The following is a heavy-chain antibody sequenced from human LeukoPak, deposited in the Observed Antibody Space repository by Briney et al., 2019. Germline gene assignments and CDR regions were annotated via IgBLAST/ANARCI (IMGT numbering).Heavy chain of an antibody. D-gene: IGHD1-26*01. CDR1: GGSFSGYY. CDR3: ARRYSGSYYHY. J-gene: IGHJ4*02. CDR2: INHSGST. V-gene: IGHV4-34*01. Sequence: SETLSLTCAVYGGSFSGYYWSWIRQPPGKGLEWIGEINHSGSTNYNPSLKSRVTISVDTSKNQFSLKLSSVTAADTAVYYCARRYSGSYYHYWGQGTLVTVSS.